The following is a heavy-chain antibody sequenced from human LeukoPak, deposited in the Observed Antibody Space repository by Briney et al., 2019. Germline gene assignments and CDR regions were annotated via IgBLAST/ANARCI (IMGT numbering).Heavy chain of an antibody. D-gene: IGHD3-9*01. CDR1: GFTFSSYS. J-gene: IGHJ4*02. V-gene: IGHV3-48*01. Sequence: PGGSLRLSCTASGFTFSSYSINWVRQAPGKGLEWVSYISSSSTTIKYADSVQGRFTISRDNAKNSLYPQMDSLSVEDTAVYYCARETGYIDYWGQGTLVTVSS. CDR3: ARETGYIDY. CDR2: ISSSSTTI.